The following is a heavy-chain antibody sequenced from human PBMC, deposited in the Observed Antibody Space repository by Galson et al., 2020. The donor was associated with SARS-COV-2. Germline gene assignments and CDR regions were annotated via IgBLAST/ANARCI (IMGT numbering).Heavy chain of an antibody. J-gene: IGHJ4*02. Sequence: GGSLRLSCAASGFTFSSYAMHWVRQAPGKGLEYVSAISSNGGSTYYANSVKGRFTISRDNSKNTLYLQMGSLRAEDMAVYYCARDGPAMVVDYFDYWGQGTLVTVSS. V-gene: IGHV3-64*01. D-gene: IGHD5-18*01. CDR3: ARDGPAMVVDYFDY. CDR1: GFTFSSYA. CDR2: ISSNGGST.